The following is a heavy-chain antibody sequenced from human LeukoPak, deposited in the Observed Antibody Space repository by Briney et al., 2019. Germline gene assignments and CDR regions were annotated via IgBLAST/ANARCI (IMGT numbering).Heavy chain of an antibody. CDR3: ARGGPVLPATKWGLFDY. J-gene: IGHJ4*02. CDR1: GFTFRNYA. CDR2: VIYDGSMQ. V-gene: IGHV3-30*04. D-gene: IGHD2-2*01. Sequence: GGSLRLSCLTSGFTFRNYAIHWVRQAPGKGLEWVGVVIYDGSMQYYAESVKGRLTISRDNSKNTVYLQMSSLRPEDTAVYYCARGGPVLPATKWGLFDYWGQGILVSVSS.